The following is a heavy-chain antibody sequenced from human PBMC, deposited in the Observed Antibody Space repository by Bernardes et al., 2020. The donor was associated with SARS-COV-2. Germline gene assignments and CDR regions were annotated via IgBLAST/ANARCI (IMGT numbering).Heavy chain of an antibody. V-gene: IGHV1-2*02. CDR2: INANTGGT. D-gene: IGHD2-21*02. CDR3: ATTRTTISTTGIPVDY. CDR1: GYTFTVHF. Sequence: ASVKASCKASGYTFTVHFIHWVRQAPGQRFEWMGWINANTGGTNYVQKSQGRVTMTSDTSITTAYMDLSRLGSDDTAYYYCATTRTTISTTGIPVDYWGQGTLVTVSS. J-gene: IGHJ4*02.